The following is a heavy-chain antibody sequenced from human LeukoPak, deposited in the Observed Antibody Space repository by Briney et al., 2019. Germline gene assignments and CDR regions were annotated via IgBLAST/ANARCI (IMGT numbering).Heavy chain of an antibody. CDR2: INPNSGGT. CDR1: GYTFTGYY. V-gene: IGHV1-2*06. CDR3: ARDPSSSWTYYFDY. D-gene: IGHD6-13*01. Sequence: ASVKVSCTSSGYTFTGYYMHWVRQAPGQGLEWMGRINPNSGGTNYAQKFQGRVTMTRDTSISTTYMELSRLRSDDTAVYYCARDPSSSWTYYFDYWGQGTLVTVSS. J-gene: IGHJ4*02.